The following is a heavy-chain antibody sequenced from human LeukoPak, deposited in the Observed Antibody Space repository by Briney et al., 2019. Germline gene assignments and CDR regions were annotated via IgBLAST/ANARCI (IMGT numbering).Heavy chain of an antibody. J-gene: IGHJ4*02. CDR1: GYTFTGYY. V-gene: IGHV1-46*01. Sequence: ASVKVSCKASGYTFTGYYMHWVRQAPGQGLEWMGIINASGGSTSYAQKFQGRVTMTRDTSTSTVYMELSSLRSEDTAVYYCAREMVRLFDYWGQGTLVTASS. CDR3: AREMVRLFDY. CDR2: INASGGST. D-gene: IGHD6-13*01.